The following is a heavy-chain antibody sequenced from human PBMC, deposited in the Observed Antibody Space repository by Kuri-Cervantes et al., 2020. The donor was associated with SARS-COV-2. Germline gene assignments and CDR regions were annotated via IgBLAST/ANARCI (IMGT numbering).Heavy chain of an antibody. J-gene: IGHJ6*02. CDR3: ARSGSAPYYYYGMDV. V-gene: IGHV3-33*08. D-gene: IGHD3-10*01. Sequence: GGSLRLSCAASGFTFRNYGMHWVRQAPGKGLEWVAVIWYDGSKKYYADSVKGRFTISRDNSKNTLYLQMKSLRVEDTAVYYCARSGSAPYYYYGMDVWGQGTTVTVSS. CDR2: IWYDGSKK. CDR1: GFTFRNYG.